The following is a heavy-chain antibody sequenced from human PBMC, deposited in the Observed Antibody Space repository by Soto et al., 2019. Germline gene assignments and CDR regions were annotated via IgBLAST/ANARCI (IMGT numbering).Heavy chain of an antibody. J-gene: IGHJ4*02. CDR3: TTGQERNPNCFGKFAY. CDR2: ISGSGGAT. CDR1: GFTFSSYA. Sequence: EVQVLESGGDLVQPGGSLRLSCAASGFTFSSYAMAWVRQAPGKGLEWVSAISGSGGATYYADSVKGRFTISRDNSKDTLYLQMKSLRDEDTAVYFCTTGQERNPNCFGKFAYWGQGTLVTVSS. D-gene: IGHD1-1*01. V-gene: IGHV3-23*01.